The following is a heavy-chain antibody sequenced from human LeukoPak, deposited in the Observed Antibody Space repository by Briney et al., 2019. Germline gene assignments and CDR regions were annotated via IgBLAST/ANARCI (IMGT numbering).Heavy chain of an antibody. V-gene: IGHV4-34*01. CDR3: ARGRDFYVWGSYVHRRRPNYFDY. CDR2: INHSGST. J-gene: IGHJ4*02. CDR1: GGSFSGYY. Sequence: SETLSLTCAVYGGSFSGYYWSWIRQPPGKGLEWIGEINHSGSTNYNPSLKSRVTISVDTSKNQFSLKLSSVTAADTAVYYCARGRDFYVWGSYVHRRRPNYFDYWGKGTLVTVSS. D-gene: IGHD3-16*01.